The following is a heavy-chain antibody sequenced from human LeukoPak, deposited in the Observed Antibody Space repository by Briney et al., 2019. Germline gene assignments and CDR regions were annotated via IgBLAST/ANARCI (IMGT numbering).Heavy chain of an antibody. CDR3: ANCGFGELYGYYYYGMDV. D-gene: IGHD3-10*01. CDR2: ISGSGGST. Sequence: GGSLRLSCAASGFTFSSYAMSWVRQTPGKGLEWVSAISGSGGSTYYADSVKGRFTISRDNSKNTLYLQMNSLRAEDTAVCCCANCGFGELYGYYYYGMDVWGKGTTVTVSS. J-gene: IGHJ6*04. V-gene: IGHV3-23*01. CDR1: GFTFSSYA.